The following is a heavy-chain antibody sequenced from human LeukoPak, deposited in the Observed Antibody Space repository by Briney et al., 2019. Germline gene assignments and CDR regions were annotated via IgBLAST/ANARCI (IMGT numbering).Heavy chain of an antibody. V-gene: IGHV3-48*01. J-gene: IGHJ4*02. CDR3: ARGRRYSSSWYELNPGFDY. Sequence: AGGSLRLSCAASGFTFSSYGMHWVRQAPGKGLEWVSYISSSSSTIYYADSVKGRFTISRDNAKNSLYLQMNSLRAEDTAVYYCARGRRYSSSWYELNPGFDYWGQGTLVTVSS. CDR2: ISSSSSTI. CDR1: GFTFSSYG. D-gene: IGHD6-13*01.